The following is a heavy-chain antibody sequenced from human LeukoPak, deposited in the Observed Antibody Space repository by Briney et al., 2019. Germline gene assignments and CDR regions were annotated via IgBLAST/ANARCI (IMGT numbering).Heavy chain of an antibody. J-gene: IGHJ4*02. CDR1: GFTFSSYG. D-gene: IGHD2-8*01. CDR2: ISYDGSNK. V-gene: IGHV3-30*18. Sequence: GGSLRLSCAASGFTFSSYGMHWVRQAPGKGLAWVAVISYDGSNKYYADSVKGRFTISRDNSKNTLYLQMNSLRAEDTAVYYCAKDKGYCTNGVCYTNYFDYWGQGTLVTVSS. CDR3: AKDKGYCTNGVCYTNYFDY.